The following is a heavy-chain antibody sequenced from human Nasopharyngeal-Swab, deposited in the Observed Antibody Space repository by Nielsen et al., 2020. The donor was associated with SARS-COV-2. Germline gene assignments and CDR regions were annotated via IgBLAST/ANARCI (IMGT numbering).Heavy chain of an antibody. CDR1: GFTVSSNY. D-gene: IGHD2-2*01. V-gene: IGHV3-53*01. CDR2: IYSGGST. CDR3: ARGDVVVPASGYYMDV. J-gene: IGHJ6*03. Sequence: GSLKISCAASGFTVSSNYMSWVRQAPGKGLEWVSVIYSGGSTYYADSEKGRFTISRDNSKNTLYLQMNSLRAEDTAVYYCARGDVVVPASGYYMDVWGKGTTVTVSS.